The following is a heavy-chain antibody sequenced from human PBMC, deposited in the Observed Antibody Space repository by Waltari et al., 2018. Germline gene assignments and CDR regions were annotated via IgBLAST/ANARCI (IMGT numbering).Heavy chain of an antibody. V-gene: IGHV4-59*01. Sequence: QVQLQESGPGLVKPSETLSLTCTVSGGSISSYSGRWIRQPPGQGLEWIGYIYYSGSTNYNPSLKSRVTISVDTSKNQFSLKLSSVTAADTAVYYCARESSRDYDFWSGTGYMGVWGKGTTVTVSS. CDR2: IYYSGST. J-gene: IGHJ6*03. D-gene: IGHD3-3*01. CDR1: GGSISSYS. CDR3: ARESSRDYDFWSGTGYMGV.